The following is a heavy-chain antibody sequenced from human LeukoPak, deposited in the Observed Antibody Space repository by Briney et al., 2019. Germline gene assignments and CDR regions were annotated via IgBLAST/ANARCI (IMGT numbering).Heavy chain of an antibody. D-gene: IGHD6-13*01. J-gene: IGHJ3*02. Sequence: GGSLRLSCAASGFTFSDYYMSWIRQAPGKGLEWVSYISSSSSYTNYADSVKGRFTISRDNAKNSLYLQMNSLRAEDTAVYYCASARPTSSWTAFDIWGQGTMVTVSS. CDR2: ISSSSSYT. V-gene: IGHV3-11*03. CDR3: ASARPTSSWTAFDI. CDR1: GFTFSDYY.